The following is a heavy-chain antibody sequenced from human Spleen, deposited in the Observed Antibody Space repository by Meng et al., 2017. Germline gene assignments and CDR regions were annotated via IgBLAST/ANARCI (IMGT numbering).Heavy chain of an antibody. V-gene: IGHV6-1*01. Sequence: QVQLQQSGPGLVKPSQTLSLTCAIPGDSVSTNSAAWNWIRQSPSGGLEWLGRTYYKSKWYNDYAESVKSRITINPDTSKKQFSLKLNSVTPEDTAVYYCARDPAAFDFWGQGILVTVSS. J-gene: IGHJ4*02. D-gene: IGHD6-25*01. CDR1: GDSVSTNSAA. CDR3: ARDPAAFDF. CDR2: TYYKSKWYN.